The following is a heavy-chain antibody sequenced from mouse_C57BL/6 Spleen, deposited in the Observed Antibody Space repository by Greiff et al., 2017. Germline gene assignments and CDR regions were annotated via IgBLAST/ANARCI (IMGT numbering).Heavy chain of an antibody. J-gene: IGHJ2*01. D-gene: IGHD3-2*02. CDR1: GYAFSSSW. CDR3: ARSGGSSGPDY. V-gene: IGHV1-82*01. CDR2: IYPGDGDT. Sequence: QVQLKESGPELVKPGASVKISCKASGYAFSSSWMNWVKQRPGKGLEWIGRIYPGDGDTNYNGKFKGKATLTADKSSSTAYMQLSSLTSEDSAVYFCARSGGSSGPDYWGQGTTLTVSS.